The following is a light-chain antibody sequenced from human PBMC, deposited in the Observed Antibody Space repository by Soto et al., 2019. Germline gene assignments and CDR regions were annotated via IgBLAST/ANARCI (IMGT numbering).Light chain of an antibody. V-gene: IGLV2-23*01. CDR3: CSYAGSGAL. J-gene: IGLJ2*01. CDR1: SSDVGSYNL. CDR2: EDI. Sequence: QSVLTQPASVSGSPGQSITISCTGTSSDVGSYNLVSWYQQHPGKAPKLMIYEDIKRPSGVSNRFSGSKSGNTASLTISGLQPEDEADYYCCSYAGSGALFGGGTKLTVL.